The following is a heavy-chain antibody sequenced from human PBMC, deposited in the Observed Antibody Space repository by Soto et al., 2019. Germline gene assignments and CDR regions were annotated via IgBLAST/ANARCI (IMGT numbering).Heavy chain of an antibody. CDR1: GGSISSGGYY. V-gene: IGHV4-31*03. D-gene: IGHD2-2*01. CDR2: IYYSGST. Sequence: QVQLQESGPGLVKPSQTLSLTCTVSGGSISSGGYYWSWIRQHPGKGLEWIGYIYYSGSTYYNPSLKSRVTISVDTSKNQFSLKLSSVTAADTAVYSCARSSTSANYFDYWGQGTLVTVSS. CDR3: ARSSTSANYFDY. J-gene: IGHJ4*02.